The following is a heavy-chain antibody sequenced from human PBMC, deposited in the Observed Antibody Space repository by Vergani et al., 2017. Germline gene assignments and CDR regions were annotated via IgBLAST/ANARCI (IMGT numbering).Heavy chain of an antibody. J-gene: IGHJ4*02. D-gene: IGHD4-17*01. CDR1: GGSISSGDYY. V-gene: IGHV4-30-4*08. CDR2: IYYSGST. CDR3: ARHNLYGDSQTGLDY. Sequence: QLHLQESGPGLVKPSQTLSLTCTVSGGSISSGDYYWSWIRQPPGKGLEWIGYIYYSGSTYYNPSLKSRVTISVDTSKNQFSLKLSSVTAADTAVYYCARHNLYGDSQTGLDYWGLGTLVIVSS.